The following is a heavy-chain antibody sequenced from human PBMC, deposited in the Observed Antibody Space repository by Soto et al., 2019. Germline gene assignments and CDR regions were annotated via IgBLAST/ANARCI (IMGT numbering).Heavy chain of an antibody. CDR2: ISSSSSYI. V-gene: IGHV3-21*01. J-gene: IGHJ3*02. D-gene: IGHD3-22*01. CDR1: GFTFSSYS. CDR3: ARDFDQRGYYDSSGYDAFDI. Sequence: GGSLRLSCAASGFTFSSYSMNWVRQAPGKGLEWVSSISSSSSYIYYADSVKGRFTISRDNAKNSLYLQMNSLRAEDTAVYYCARDFDQRGYYDSSGYDAFDIWGQGTMVPVSS.